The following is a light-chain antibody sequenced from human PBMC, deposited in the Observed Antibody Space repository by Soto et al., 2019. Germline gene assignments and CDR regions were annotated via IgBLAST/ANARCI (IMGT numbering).Light chain of an antibody. CDR2: DVS. J-gene: IGKJ1*01. Sequence: DIQLTQSPSSLSASVGDRVTITCQASQDIHNYLNWYQQKPGKAPKRLISDVSKLETGVPSRISGSGSGTDFTLTISKLQPEDFETYHCQQYDNLPWTFGQGTKGEIK. CDR1: QDIHNY. V-gene: IGKV1-33*01. CDR3: QQYDNLPWT.